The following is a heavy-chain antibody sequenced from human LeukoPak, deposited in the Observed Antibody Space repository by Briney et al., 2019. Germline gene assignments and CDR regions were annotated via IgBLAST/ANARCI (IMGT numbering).Heavy chain of an antibody. CDR2: IIPIFGTA. V-gene: IGHV1-69*01. Sequence: SVKVSCKASGGTFSSYAISWVRQAPGQGLEWMGGIIPIFGTANYAQKFQGRVTITADESTSTAYMELSSLRSEDTAVYYCARAIVVVPAATLYYYYGMDVWGQGTTVTVS. CDR3: ARAIVVVPAATLYYYYGMDV. J-gene: IGHJ6*02. D-gene: IGHD2-2*01. CDR1: GGTFSSYA.